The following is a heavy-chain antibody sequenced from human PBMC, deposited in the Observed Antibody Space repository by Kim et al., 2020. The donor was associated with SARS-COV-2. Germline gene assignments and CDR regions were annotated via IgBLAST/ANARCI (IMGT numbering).Heavy chain of an antibody. CDR1: GYTFTSYD. D-gene: IGHD3-10*01. Sequence: ASVKVSCKASGYTFTSYDINWVRQATGQGLEWMGWMNPNSGNTGYAQKFQGRVTMTRNTPISTAYMELSSLRSEDTAVYYCARGLLVRGVCYYYYYMDVWGKGTTVTVSS. CDR2: MNPNSGNT. V-gene: IGHV1-8*01. CDR3: ARGLLVRGVCYYYYYMDV. J-gene: IGHJ6*03.